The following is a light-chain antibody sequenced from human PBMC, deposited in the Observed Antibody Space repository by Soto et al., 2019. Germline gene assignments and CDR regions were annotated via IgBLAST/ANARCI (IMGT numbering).Light chain of an antibody. J-gene: IGLJ2*01. CDR1: KLGDKY. CDR3: QAWDSSNVV. CDR2: QDS. Sequence: SYELTQPPSVSVSPGQTASITCSGDKLGDKYACCYQQKPGQSPVLVIYQDSKRPSGIPERFSGSNSGNTATLTISGTQAIDEADYYCQAWDSSNVVFGGGTKLTVL. V-gene: IGLV3-1*01.